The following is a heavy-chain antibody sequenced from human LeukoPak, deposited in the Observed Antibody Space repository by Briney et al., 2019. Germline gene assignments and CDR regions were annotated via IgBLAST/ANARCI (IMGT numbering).Heavy chain of an antibody. CDR3: ARALPLNWFDP. V-gene: IGHV4-34*01. Sequence: NPSETLSLTCAVYGGSFSGYYWSWIRQPPGKGLEWIGEINHSGSTNYNPSLKSRVTISVDTSKNQFSLKLSSVTAADTAVYYCARALPLNWFDPWGQGTLVTVSS. CDR2: INHSGST. J-gene: IGHJ5*02. CDR1: GGSFSGYY.